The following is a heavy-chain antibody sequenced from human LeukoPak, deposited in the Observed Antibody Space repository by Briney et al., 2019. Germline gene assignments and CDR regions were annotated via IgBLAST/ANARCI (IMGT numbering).Heavy chain of an antibody. V-gene: IGHV3-48*03. Sequence: GGSLRLSCAASGFTFSSYEMNWVRQAPGKGLEWVSYISSSGSTIYYADSVKGRFTISRDNAKNSLYLQMNSLRAEDTAVYYCARERGYSYGHALDIWGQGTMVTVSS. CDR2: ISSSGSTI. CDR1: GFTFSSYE. CDR3: ARERGYSYGHALDI. D-gene: IGHD5-18*01. J-gene: IGHJ3*02.